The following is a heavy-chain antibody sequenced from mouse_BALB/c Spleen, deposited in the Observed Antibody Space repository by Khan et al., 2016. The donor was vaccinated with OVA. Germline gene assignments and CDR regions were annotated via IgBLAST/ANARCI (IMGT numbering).Heavy chain of an antibody. J-gene: IGHJ3*01. CDR3: ARSTDRYAFVY. D-gene: IGHD2-14*01. CDR1: GDSITSGY. Sequence: EVQLQESGPSLVQPSQTLSLTCSVTGDSITSGYWSWIRKFPGNKLEYMGYMIYSGYTYYNPSLKSRFSITRHTSKNQYYLQLNSVTTEDTATYYCARSTDRYAFVYWGQGTLVTVSA. CDR2: MIYSGYT. V-gene: IGHV3-8*02.